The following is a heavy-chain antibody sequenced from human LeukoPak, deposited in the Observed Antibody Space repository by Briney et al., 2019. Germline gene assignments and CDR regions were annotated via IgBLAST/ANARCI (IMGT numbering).Heavy chain of an antibody. Sequence: GGSLRLSCAASGFTFSDYYMSWIRQAPGKGLEWVSYVSSSGSTISYADSVKGRFTISRDNAKNSLYLQMNSLRAEDTAVYYCARWKYGSGSHYDYWGQGTLVTVSS. J-gene: IGHJ4*02. V-gene: IGHV3-11*01. CDR2: VSSSGSTI. D-gene: IGHD3-10*01. CDR1: GFTFSDYY. CDR3: ARWKYGSGSHYDY.